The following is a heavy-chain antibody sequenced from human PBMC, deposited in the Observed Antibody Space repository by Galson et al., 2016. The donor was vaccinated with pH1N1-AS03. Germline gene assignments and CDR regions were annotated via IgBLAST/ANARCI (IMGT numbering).Heavy chain of an antibody. CDR1: GFTFSPYA. J-gene: IGHJ4*02. CDR3: ARETVVGTGFEY. D-gene: IGHD6-19*01. CDR2: ISSDGSNK. Sequence: SLRLSCAGSGFTFSPYAMYWVRQAPGKGLEWVAVISSDGSNKYYSDSGNGRFTISRNNYKSTLYRQINSLRAEESAVSYCARETVVGTGFEYWGQGTLVTVSS. V-gene: IGHV3-30*04.